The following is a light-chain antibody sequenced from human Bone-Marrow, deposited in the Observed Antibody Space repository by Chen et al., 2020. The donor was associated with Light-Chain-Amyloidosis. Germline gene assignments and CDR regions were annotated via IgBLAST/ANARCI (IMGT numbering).Light chain of an antibody. J-gene: IGLJ2*01. V-gene: IGLV3-25*03. Sequence: YELTQPPSLSVPPGQTSRTTCSGHDLPTKHAYWYQQKPGQAPVLVIHRATERPSGISERFSGSSSGTTATLTISGVQAEDEADYHCQSADSSGTYEVIFGGGTTLTVL. CDR1: DLPTKH. CDR2: RAT. CDR3: QSADSSGTYEVI.